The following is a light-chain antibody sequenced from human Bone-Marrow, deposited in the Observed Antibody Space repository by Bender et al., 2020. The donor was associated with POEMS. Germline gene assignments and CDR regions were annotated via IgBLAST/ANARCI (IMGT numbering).Light chain of an antibody. CDR1: CSDVGGYNY. J-gene: IGLJ1*01. CDR3: CSYADSSTLV. Sequence: QSALTQPASVSGSPGQSITISCTGTCSDVGGYNYVSWFQQHPGKAPKLMIYDVSDRPSGVSNRFSGSKSGNTASLTISGLQAEDEADYYCCSYADSSTLVLGTGTKVTVL. CDR2: DVS. V-gene: IGLV2-14*01.